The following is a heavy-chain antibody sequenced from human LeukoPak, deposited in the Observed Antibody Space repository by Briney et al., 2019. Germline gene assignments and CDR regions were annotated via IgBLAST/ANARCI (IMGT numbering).Heavy chain of an antibody. D-gene: IGHD4-17*01. Sequence: SETLSLTCTVSGGSISSYYWSWIRQPPGKGLEWIGYIYYSGSTNYNPSLKSRVTISVDTSKNQFSLKLSSVTAADTAVYYCAREYDGDYPRAFDIWGQGTMVTVSS. J-gene: IGHJ3*02. CDR3: AREYDGDYPRAFDI. CDR1: GGSISSYY. V-gene: IGHV4-59*01. CDR2: IYYSGST.